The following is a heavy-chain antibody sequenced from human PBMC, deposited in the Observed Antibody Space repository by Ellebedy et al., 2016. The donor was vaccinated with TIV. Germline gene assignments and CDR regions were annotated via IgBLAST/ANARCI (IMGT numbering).Heavy chain of an antibody. CDR3: ASGSSGWRGIIDY. Sequence: GESLKISCIASGFRFNNFAMHWVRQAPGKGLDWVAVISFDGRNEDYADTVKGRFTISRDNSKKTVYLQMGSLRAEDTAVYFCASGSSGWRGIIDYWGQGTLVAVSS. J-gene: IGHJ4*02. V-gene: IGHV3-30*04. CDR1: GFRFNNFA. D-gene: IGHD6-19*01. CDR2: ISFDGRNE.